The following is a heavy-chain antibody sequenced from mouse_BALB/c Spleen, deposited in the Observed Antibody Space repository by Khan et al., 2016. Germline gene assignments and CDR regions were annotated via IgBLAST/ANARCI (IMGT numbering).Heavy chain of an antibody. CDR3: ARQITPYYYAMDY. V-gene: IGHV9-2-1*01. CDR2: INTETGEP. J-gene: IGHJ4*01. CDR1: AYTFTDYS. D-gene: IGHD2-4*01. Sequence: QIQLVQSGPELKKPGETVKISCKASAYTFTDYSMHWVKQAPGKGLKWMGWINTETGEPTYADDFKGRFAFSLETSASTAYLQINNLKNEDTATYFCARQITPYYYAMDYWGQGTSVTVSS.